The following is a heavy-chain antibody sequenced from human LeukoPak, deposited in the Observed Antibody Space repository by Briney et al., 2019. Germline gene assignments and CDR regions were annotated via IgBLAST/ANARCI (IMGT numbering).Heavy chain of an antibody. CDR1: GGSISSYY. D-gene: IGHD6-19*01. J-gene: IGHJ4*02. CDR3: ASIRLKVAVAGSADDY. Sequence: SETLSLTCTVSGGSISSYYWSWIRQPAGKGLEWIGRIYTSGSTNYNPSLKSRVTMSVDTSKNQFSLKLSSVTAADTAVYYCASIRLKVAVAGSADDYWGQGTLVTVSS. CDR2: IYTSGST. V-gene: IGHV4-4*07.